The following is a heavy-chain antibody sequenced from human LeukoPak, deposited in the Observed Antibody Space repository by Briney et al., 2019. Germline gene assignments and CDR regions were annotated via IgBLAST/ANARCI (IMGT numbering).Heavy chain of an antibody. V-gene: IGHV4-30-2*01. CDR3: ARADGYGDLDAIDI. Sequence: PSQTLSLTCAVSGGSISSGGYSWGWIRQPPGKGLEWIGYIYHSGSTYYNPSLKSRVTISVDTSKNPFSLKLSSVTAADTAVYYCARADGYGDLDAIDIWGQGTMVTVSS. D-gene: IGHD4-17*01. J-gene: IGHJ3*02. CDR1: GGSISSGGYS. CDR2: IYHSGST.